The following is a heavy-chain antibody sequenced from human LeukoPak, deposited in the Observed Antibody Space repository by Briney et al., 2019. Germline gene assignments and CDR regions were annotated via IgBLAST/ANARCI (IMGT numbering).Heavy chain of an antibody. V-gene: IGHV3-53*01. CDR3: AREVAGTDGYFDY. Sequence: PGGSLRLSCAASGFSVRSNYMSWVRQAPGKGLEWVSVIYSGGSTYYADSVKGRFTISRGNSKNTLYLQMKSLRAEDTAVYYCAREVAGTDGYFDYWGQGTLVTVSS. CDR2: IYSGGST. D-gene: IGHD6-19*01. CDR1: GFSVRSNY. J-gene: IGHJ4*02.